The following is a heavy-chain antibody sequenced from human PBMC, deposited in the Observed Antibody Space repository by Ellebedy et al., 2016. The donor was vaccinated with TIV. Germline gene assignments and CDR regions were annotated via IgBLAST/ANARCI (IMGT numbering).Heavy chain of an antibody. Sequence: SETLSLXCAVSGGSISSSNWWSWVRQPPGKGLEWIGEIYHSGSTNYNPSLKSRVTISVDKSKNQFSLKLSSVTAADTAVYYCARAECGGDCYIDYWGQGTLVTVSS. CDR1: GGSISSSNW. J-gene: IGHJ4*02. D-gene: IGHD2-21*02. CDR3: ARAECGGDCYIDY. V-gene: IGHV4-4*02. CDR2: IYHSGST.